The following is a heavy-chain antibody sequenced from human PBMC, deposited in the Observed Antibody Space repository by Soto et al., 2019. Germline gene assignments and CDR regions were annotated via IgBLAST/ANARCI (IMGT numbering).Heavy chain of an antibody. J-gene: IGHJ4*02. D-gene: IGHD3-22*01. Sequence: ASVKVSCKASGYTFTSYGISWVRQAPGQGREWMGWISAYNGNTKYAQKLQGRVTMTTDTSTSTAYMELRSLRSDDTAVYYCARDLPRFTYYYDSSGYYFDYWGQGTLVTV. CDR3: ARDLPRFTYYYDSSGYYFDY. V-gene: IGHV1-18*04. CDR2: ISAYNGNT. CDR1: GYTFTSYG.